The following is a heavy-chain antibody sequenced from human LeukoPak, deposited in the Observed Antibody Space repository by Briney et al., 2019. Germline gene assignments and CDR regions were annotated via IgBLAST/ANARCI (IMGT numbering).Heavy chain of an antibody. CDR2: IYYSGST. V-gene: IGHV4-31*03. CDR3: ARVCYYDSSGYLYAFDI. D-gene: IGHD3-22*01. J-gene: IGHJ3*02. CDR1: GGSISSGGYY. Sequence: PSETLSLTCTVSGGSISSGGYYWSWIRQHTGKGMEWIGYIYYSGSTYYNPSLKSRVTISVDTSKNQFSLKLSSVTAADTVVYYCARVCYYDSSGYLYAFDIWGQGTMVTVSS.